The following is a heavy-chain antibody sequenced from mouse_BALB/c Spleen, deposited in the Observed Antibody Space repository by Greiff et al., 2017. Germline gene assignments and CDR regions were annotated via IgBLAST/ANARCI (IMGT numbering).Heavy chain of an antibody. J-gene: IGHJ4*01. V-gene: IGHV5-9-4*01. D-gene: IGHD1-1*01. CDR2: ISSGGSYT. Sequence: EVQGVESGGGLVKPGGSLKLSCAASGFTFSSYAMSWVRQSPEKRLEWVAEISSGGSYTYYPDTVTGRFTISRDNAKNTLYLEMSSLRSEDTAMYYCARVATVEGDAMDYWGQGTSVTVSS. CDR1: GFTFSSYA. CDR3: ARVATVEGDAMDY.